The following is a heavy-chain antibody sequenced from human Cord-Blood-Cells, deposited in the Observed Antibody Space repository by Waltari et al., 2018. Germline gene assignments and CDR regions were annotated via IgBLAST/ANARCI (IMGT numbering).Heavy chain of an antibody. CDR3: ASFFGELFWYFDL. CDR2: IYYSGST. D-gene: IGHD3-10*01. V-gene: IGHV4-39*07. Sequence: QLQLQESGPELVKPSETLSLTCTVSGGSISSSSYYWGWIRQPLGKGLEWIGSIYYSGSTYYNPSLKSRVTISVDTSKNQFSLKLSSVTAADTAVYYCASFFGELFWYFDLWGRGTLVTVSS. CDR1: GGSISSSSYY. J-gene: IGHJ2*01.